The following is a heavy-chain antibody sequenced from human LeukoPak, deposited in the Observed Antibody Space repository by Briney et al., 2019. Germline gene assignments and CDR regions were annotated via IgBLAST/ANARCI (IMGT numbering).Heavy chain of an antibody. CDR1: GFTFSSSW. CDR3: VKSVGYFDY. CDR2: IKHDGSEK. J-gene: IGHJ4*02. D-gene: IGHD1-26*01. V-gene: IGHV3-7*02. Sequence: GGSLRLSCAASGFTFSSSWMSWVRQAPGKGLEWVANIKHDGSEKYYVDSVKGRFTISRDNAKNSPYLQMSSLRAEDTAVYYCVKSVGYFDYWGQGTLVTVSS.